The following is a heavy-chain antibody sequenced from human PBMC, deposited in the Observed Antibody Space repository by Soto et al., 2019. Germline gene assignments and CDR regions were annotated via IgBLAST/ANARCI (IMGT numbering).Heavy chain of an antibody. CDR1: GFTFSSYG. CDR3: AKDLHYYDSSGPLDY. Sequence: LRLSCAASGFTFSSYGMHWVRQAPGKGLEWVAVISYDGSNKYYADSVKGRFTISRDNSKNTQYLQMNSLRAEDTAVYYCAKDLHYYDSSGPLDYWGQGTLVTVSS. CDR2: ISYDGSNK. D-gene: IGHD3-22*01. V-gene: IGHV3-30*18. J-gene: IGHJ4*02.